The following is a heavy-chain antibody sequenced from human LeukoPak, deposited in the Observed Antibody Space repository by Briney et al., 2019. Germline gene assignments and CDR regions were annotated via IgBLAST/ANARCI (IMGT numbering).Heavy chain of an antibody. Sequence: GGSLRLSCVASGITFSTHAMTWVRQAPGKGLEWVSGITDTGGSAYHAESVQGRFTISRDNSKNTLYLQMNSLRAEDTAVYYCARGQFSGYDFDNWGQGTLVTVSS. J-gene: IGHJ4*02. CDR1: GITFSTHA. D-gene: IGHD5-12*01. V-gene: IGHV3-23*01. CDR2: ITDTGGSA. CDR3: ARGQFSGYDFDN.